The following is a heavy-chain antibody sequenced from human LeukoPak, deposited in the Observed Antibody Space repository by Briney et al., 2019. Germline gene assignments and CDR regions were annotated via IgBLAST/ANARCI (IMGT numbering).Heavy chain of an antibody. CDR3: ARAAPESAAAGISGFDP. D-gene: IGHD6-13*01. Sequence: GASVKVSCKASGYTFTTYGISWVRQAPGQGLEWMGYIITYNGNTNYAQKLQGRVTMTTDTSTSTAYMELRSLRSDDTAVYYCARAAPESAAAGISGFDPWGQGTLVTVSS. CDR2: IITYNGNT. CDR1: GYTFTTYG. V-gene: IGHV1-18*01. J-gene: IGHJ5*02.